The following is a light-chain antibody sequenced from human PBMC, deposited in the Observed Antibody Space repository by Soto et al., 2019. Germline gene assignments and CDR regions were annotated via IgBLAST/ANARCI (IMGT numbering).Light chain of an antibody. Sequence: QSVLTQPPSVSGTPGQRVTISCSGGISNIGTNYVHWFQQLPGTAPKVLSNRDNQRPSGVPDRFSGSKSGTSASLAVSGLWSEDEAEYCCAAWDDTVRSYVFGTGTKLTVL. V-gene: IGLV1-47*03. CDR2: RDN. CDR1: ISNIGTNY. J-gene: IGLJ1*01. CDR3: AAWDDTVRSYV.